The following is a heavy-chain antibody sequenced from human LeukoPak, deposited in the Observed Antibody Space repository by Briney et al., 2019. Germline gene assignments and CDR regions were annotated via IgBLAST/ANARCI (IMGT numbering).Heavy chain of an antibody. V-gene: IGHV1-18*01. Sequence: ASVKVSCKASGYTFTSYGISWVRQAPGQGLEGMGWLSAYNGNTNYAQKLQGRVTMTTDTSTSTAYMELRSLRSDDTAVYYCARGDYGSGSYSTYYYYYYMDVWGKGTTVTVSS. CDR1: GYTFTSYG. J-gene: IGHJ6*03. CDR3: ARGDYGSGSYSTYYYYYYMDV. D-gene: IGHD3-10*01. CDR2: LSAYNGNT.